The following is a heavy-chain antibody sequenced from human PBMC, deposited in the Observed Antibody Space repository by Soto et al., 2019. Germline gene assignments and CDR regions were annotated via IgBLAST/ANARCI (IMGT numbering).Heavy chain of an antibody. J-gene: IGHJ4*02. CDR3: ARGVANYYGSIPSDY. D-gene: IGHD3-10*01. CDR2: ISSTTNYI. CDR1: GFTFTRYS. V-gene: IGHV3-21*01. Sequence: GGSLRLSCAASGFTFTRYSMNWVRQAPGKGLEWVSSISSTTNYIYYADSMKGRFTVSRDNAKNSVYLDMNSLSAEDTAVYYCARGVANYYGSIPSDYWGQGTLVTVSS.